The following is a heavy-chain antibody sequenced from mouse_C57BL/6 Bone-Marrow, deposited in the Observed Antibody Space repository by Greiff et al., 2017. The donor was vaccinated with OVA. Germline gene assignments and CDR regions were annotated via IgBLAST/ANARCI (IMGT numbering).Heavy chain of an antibody. CDR1: GYTFTDYN. J-gene: IGHJ1*03. CDR2: INPNNGGT. Sequence: EVQLVESGPELVKPGASVKMSCKASGYTFTDYNMHWVKQSHGKSLEWIGYINPNNGGTSYNQKFKGKATLTVNKSSSTAYMELRSLTSADSAVYYCASSHWETPAEYFDVWGTGTTVTVSS. CDR3: ASSHWETPAEYFDV. V-gene: IGHV1-22*01. D-gene: IGHD4-1*01.